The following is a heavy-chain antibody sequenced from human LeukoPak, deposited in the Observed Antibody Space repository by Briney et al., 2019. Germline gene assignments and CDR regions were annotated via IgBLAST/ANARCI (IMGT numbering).Heavy chain of an antibody. CDR3: ARDSMGYYDSSGYSDY. D-gene: IGHD3-22*01. CDR2: IWYDGSNK. CDR1: GFTFSSYG. Sequence: GGSLRLSCAASGFTFSSYGMHWVRRAPGKGLEWVAVIWYDGSNKYYADSVKGRFTISRDNSKNTLYLQMNSLRAEDTAVYYCARDSMGYYDSSGYSDYWGQGTLVTVSS. V-gene: IGHV3-33*01. J-gene: IGHJ4*02.